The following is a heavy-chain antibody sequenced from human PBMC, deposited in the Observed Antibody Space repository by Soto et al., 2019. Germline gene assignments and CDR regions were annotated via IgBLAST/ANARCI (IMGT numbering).Heavy chain of an antibody. D-gene: IGHD3-9*01. J-gene: IGHJ4*02. V-gene: IGHV3-30-3*01. Sequence: QVQVVESGGGVVQPGRSLRLSCAASGFTFSRYAIHWVRQAPGKGLEWVAVMSYDGNQKHYADSVKGRFTVSRDDSENTVFLQMTSLRPEDTATYYCAKDRYFDSYYIESWGQGTLVTVSS. CDR1: GFTFSRYA. CDR3: AKDRYFDSYYIES. CDR2: MSYDGNQK.